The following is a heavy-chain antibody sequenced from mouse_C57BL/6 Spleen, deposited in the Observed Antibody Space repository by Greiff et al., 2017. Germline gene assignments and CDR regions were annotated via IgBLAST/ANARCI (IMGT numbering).Heavy chain of an antibody. J-gene: IGHJ3*01. CDR2: IYPGDGAT. D-gene: IGHD2-2*01. V-gene: IGHV1-82*01. CDR3: ARSAGYPFAY. CDR1: GYAFSSSW. Sequence: QVQLQQSGPELVKPGASVKISCKASGYAFSSSWMNWVKQRPGTGLEWIGRIYPGDGATNYNGKFKGKATLTADKSSSTAYMQLSSLTSEASAVYFCARSAGYPFAYWGQGTLVTVSA.